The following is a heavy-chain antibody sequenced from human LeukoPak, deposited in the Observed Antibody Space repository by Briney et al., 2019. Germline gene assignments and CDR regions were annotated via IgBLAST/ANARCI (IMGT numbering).Heavy chain of an antibody. D-gene: IGHD3-10*01. CDR1: GGTFSSYA. Sequence: ASVKVSCKASGGTFSSYAISWVRQAPGQGLEWMGRIIPILGIANYAQKLQGRVTMTTDTSTSTAYMELRSLRSDDTAVYYCARSEYGSGSYWGQGTLVTVSS. V-gene: IGHV1-69*04. CDR2: IIPILGIA. J-gene: IGHJ4*02. CDR3: ARSEYGSGSY.